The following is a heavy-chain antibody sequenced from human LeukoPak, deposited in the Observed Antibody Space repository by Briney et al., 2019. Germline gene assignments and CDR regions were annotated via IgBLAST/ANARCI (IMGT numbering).Heavy chain of an antibody. V-gene: IGHV1-8*01. Sequence: ASVKVSCKASGYTFTSYDINWVRQATGQGLEWMGWMNPNSGNTGYAQKFQGRVTMTRNTSISTVYMELSSLRSEDTAVYYCARYYYDSSGYYRTYYFDYWGQGTLVTVSS. D-gene: IGHD3-22*01. CDR1: GYTFTSYD. CDR2: MNPNSGNT. CDR3: ARYYYDSSGYYRTYYFDY. J-gene: IGHJ4*02.